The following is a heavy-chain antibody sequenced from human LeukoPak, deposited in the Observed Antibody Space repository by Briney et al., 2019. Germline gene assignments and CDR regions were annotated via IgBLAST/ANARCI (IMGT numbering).Heavy chain of an antibody. CDR3: ARDPHYYDSSGPHDAFDI. V-gene: IGHV3-21*01. D-gene: IGHD3-22*01. CDR2: ISSSSSYI. CDR1: GFTFSSYA. Sequence: GGSLRLSCAASGFTFSSYAMHWVRQAPGKGLEWVSSISSSSSYIYYADSVKGRFTISRDNAKNSLYLQMNSLRAEDTAVYYCARDPHYYDSSGPHDAFDIWGQGTMVTVSS. J-gene: IGHJ3*02.